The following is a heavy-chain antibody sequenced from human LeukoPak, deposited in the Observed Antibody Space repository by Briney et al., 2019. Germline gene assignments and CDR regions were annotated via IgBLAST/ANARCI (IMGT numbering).Heavy chain of an antibody. CDR1: GGTFSSYA. CDR3: ARVSIFGVVGFDY. Sequence: SVKVSCKASGGTFSSYAISWVRQAPGQGLEWMGGIIPIFGTANYAQKFQGRVTITADESTSTAYMELSSLRSEDTAAYYCARVSIFGVVGFDYWGQGTLVTVSS. J-gene: IGHJ4*02. CDR2: IIPIFGTA. V-gene: IGHV1-69*13. D-gene: IGHD3-3*01.